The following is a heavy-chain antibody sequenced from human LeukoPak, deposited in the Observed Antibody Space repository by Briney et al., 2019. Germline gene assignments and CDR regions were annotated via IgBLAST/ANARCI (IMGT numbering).Heavy chain of an antibody. J-gene: IGHJ4*02. CDR1: GYTFTGYY. D-gene: IGHD3-9*01. V-gene: IGHV1-2*02. CDR3: ASGETLRYFDWLQRGELFDY. Sequence: GASVKVSCKASGYTFTGYYMHWVRQAPGQGLEWMGWINPNSGGTNYAQKFQGRVTMTRDTSISTAYMELSRLRSDDTAVYYCASGETLRYFDWLQRGELFDYWGQGTLVTVSS. CDR2: INPNSGGT.